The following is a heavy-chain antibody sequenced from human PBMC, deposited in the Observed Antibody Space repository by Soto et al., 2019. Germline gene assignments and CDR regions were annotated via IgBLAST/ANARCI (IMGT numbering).Heavy chain of an antibody. J-gene: IGHJ6*02. CDR3: ARVPSTYSSGWYTSAYSYGMDV. Sequence: QVQLVQSGAEVKKPGASVKVSCKASGYTFTSYAMHWVRQAPGQRLEWMGWIKAGNGNTKYSQKFQGRVTITRDTSASTAYMELSSLRSEDTAVYYCARVPSTYSSGWYTSAYSYGMDVWGQGTTVTVSS. V-gene: IGHV1-3*01. CDR1: GYTFTSYA. CDR2: IKAGNGNT. D-gene: IGHD6-19*01.